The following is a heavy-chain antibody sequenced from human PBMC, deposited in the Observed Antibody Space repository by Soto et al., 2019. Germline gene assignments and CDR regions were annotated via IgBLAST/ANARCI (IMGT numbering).Heavy chain of an antibody. J-gene: IGHJ5*02. CDR3: ARGRRITMVRVNWFDP. D-gene: IGHD3-10*01. CDR1: GYTFTTYY. CDR2: INPSGGST. V-gene: IGHV1-46*03. Sequence: ATVKGSCKASGYTFTTYYMHWVRQAPGQGLEWMGIINPSGGSTSYAQKFQGRVTMTRDTSTSTVYMELSSLRSEDTAVYYCARGRRITMVRVNWFDPWGQGTLVTVPQ.